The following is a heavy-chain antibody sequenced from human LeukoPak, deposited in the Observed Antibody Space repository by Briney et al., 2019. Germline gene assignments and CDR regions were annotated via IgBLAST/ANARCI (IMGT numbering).Heavy chain of an antibody. CDR1: GGSFSGYY. J-gene: IGHJ6*04. D-gene: IGHD4-17*01. CDR2: INHSGTT. V-gene: IGHV4-34*01. Sequence: SETLSLTCAVYGGSFSGYYWSWIRQPPGKGLEWIGEINHSGTTYYNPSLKSRVIISVDTSKNQFSLKLSSVTAADTAVYYCARVDGDYHYYYYGMDVWGKGTTVTVSS. CDR3: ARVDGDYHYYYYGMDV.